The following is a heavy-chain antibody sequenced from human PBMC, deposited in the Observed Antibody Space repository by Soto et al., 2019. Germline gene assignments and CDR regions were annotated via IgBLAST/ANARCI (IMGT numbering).Heavy chain of an antibody. CDR2: INHSGST. CDR3: ARGISPSSYSSGWYYFDD. Sequence: SETLSLTCAVYGGSFSGYYWSWIRQPPGKGLEWIGEINHSGSTNYNPSLKSRVTISVDTSKNQFSLKLSSVTAADTAVYYCARGISPSSYSSGWYYFDDWGRGTLVTAPQ. D-gene: IGHD6-19*01. J-gene: IGHJ4*02. CDR1: GGSFSGYY. V-gene: IGHV4-34*01.